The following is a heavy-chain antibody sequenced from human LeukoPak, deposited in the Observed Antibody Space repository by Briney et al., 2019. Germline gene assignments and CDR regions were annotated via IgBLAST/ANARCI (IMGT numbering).Heavy chain of an antibody. CDR1: GYTFTSYA. Sequence: ASVKVSCKASGYTFTSYAMNWVRQAPGQGLEWMGWINTNTGNPTYAQGFTGRFVFSLDTSVSTAYLQISSLKAEDTAVDYCARGVTYYDILTGYYTNWFDPWGQGTLVTVSS. D-gene: IGHD3-9*01. CDR2: INTNTGNP. V-gene: IGHV7-4-1*02. CDR3: ARGVTYYDILTGYYTNWFDP. J-gene: IGHJ5*02.